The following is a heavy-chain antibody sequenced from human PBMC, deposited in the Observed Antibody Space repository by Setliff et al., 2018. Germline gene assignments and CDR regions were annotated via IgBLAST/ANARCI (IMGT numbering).Heavy chain of an antibody. V-gene: IGHV3-23*01. CDR3: ARDLPVVT. CDR1: GFTFSTYSFA. CDR2: ISGSGNKT. D-gene: IGHD2-15*01. Sequence: LSLSCAASGFTFSTYSFAMSWVRQAPGKGLEWVASISGSGNKTFHADSVKGRFTISRDNSKNTLYLQMNGLRVDDSAVYHCARDLPVVTWGQGTLVTVSS. J-gene: IGHJ5*02.